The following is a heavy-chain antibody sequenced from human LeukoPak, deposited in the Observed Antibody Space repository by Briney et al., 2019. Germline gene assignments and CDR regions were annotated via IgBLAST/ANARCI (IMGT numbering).Heavy chain of an antibody. J-gene: IGHJ4*02. CDR3: AKDRVSVYYYDSSGYYYFDY. CDR2: IKPDGSEK. Sequence: PGGSLRLSCAASGFIFSSYWMTWVRQAPGKGLEWVANIKPDGSEKYYVDSVKGRFTISRDNAKNSLYLQMNSLRVEDTAVYYCAKDRVSVYYYDSSGYYYFDYWGQGTLVTVSS. V-gene: IGHV3-7*01. D-gene: IGHD3-22*01. CDR1: GFIFSSYW.